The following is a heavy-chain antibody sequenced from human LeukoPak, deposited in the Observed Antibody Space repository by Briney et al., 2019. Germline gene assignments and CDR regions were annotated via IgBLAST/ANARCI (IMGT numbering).Heavy chain of an antibody. Sequence: SETLSLTCTVSGGSISSSSYYWGWIPQPPGRGLEWIVTIYYRRSTYYNPSLKSRVTISVDTSNNQFSLRLSSVTAANTAVYYCAILGTGSSWGQGTLVTVSS. CDR2: IYYRRST. CDR1: GGSISSSSYY. CDR3: AILGTGSS. V-gene: IGHV4-39*01. D-gene: IGHD3-10*01. J-gene: IGHJ5*02.